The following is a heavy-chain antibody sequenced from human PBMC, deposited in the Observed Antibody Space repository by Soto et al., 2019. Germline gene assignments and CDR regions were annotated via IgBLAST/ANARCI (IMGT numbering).Heavy chain of an antibody. J-gene: IGHJ5*02. CDR1: GFTFGSFW. V-gene: IGHV3-7*01. CDR2: INQDGSEK. Sequence: RRLSCGVSGFTFGSFWMGWVRQAPGKGLEWVANINQDGSEKYYVDSVKGRFTISRDNPRNSLYLQMDTLRVEDTAVYFCARQIRGLTPNWFDPWGQGTLVTVSS. CDR3: ARQIRGLTPNWFDP.